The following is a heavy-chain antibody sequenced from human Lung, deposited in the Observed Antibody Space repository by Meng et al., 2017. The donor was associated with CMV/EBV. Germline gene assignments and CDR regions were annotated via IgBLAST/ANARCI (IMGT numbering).Heavy chain of an antibody. J-gene: IGHJ4*02. Sequence: LXCTVSGASIDDGHYYWSWIRQSPGKGLEWIGYVYYSGSTNYNPSLMSRVTISRGASQNQFSLNLTSVTAADTALYYCARHPGGNLYHRFDYWGQGXLVTVSS. CDR2: VYYSGST. CDR1: GASIDDGHYY. D-gene: IGHD1-14*01. V-gene: IGHV4-31*03. CDR3: ARHPGGNLYHRFDY.